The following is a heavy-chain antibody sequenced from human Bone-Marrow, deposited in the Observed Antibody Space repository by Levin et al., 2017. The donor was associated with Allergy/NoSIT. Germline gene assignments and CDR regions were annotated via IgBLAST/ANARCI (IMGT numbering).Heavy chain of an antibody. CDR1: XXXXXYYX. CDR2: ISSSSSYI. CDR3: ARDFYLGYCSGGSCYYIDH. Sequence: GESLKISCSASXXXXXYYXMNRVHKGPAKGLEWVSSISSSSSYIYYADSVKGRFTISRDNAKNSLYLQMNSLRAEDTAVYFCARDFYLGYCSGGSCYYIDHWGQGTLVTVSS. D-gene: IGHD2-15*01. J-gene: IGHJ4*02. V-gene: IGHV3-21*01.